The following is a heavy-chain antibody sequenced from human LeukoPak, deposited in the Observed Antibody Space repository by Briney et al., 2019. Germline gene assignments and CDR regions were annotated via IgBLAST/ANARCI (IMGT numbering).Heavy chain of an antibody. J-gene: IGHJ4*02. CDR3: AKRGVVIRVILVGFHKEAYYFES. CDR1: GTTLNNYG. D-gene: IGHD3/OR15-3a*01. CDR2: ISDSGGST. V-gene: IGHV3-23*01. Sequence: GGSLRLSCAVSGTTLNNYGMTWVRQAPGKGLEWVAGISDSGGSTKYADSVKSRFTIPRDNPKNTLYLQMNSLRAEDTAVYFCAKRGVVIRVILVGFHKEAYYFESWGQGALVTVSS.